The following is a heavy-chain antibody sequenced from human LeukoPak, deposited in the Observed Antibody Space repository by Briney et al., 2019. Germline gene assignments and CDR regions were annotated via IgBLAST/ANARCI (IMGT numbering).Heavy chain of an antibody. D-gene: IGHD4-17*01. CDR2: ISGSGGST. CDR1: GFTFSSYA. J-gene: IGHJ4*02. V-gene: IGHV3-23*01. Sequence: PGGSLRLSCAASGFTFSSYAMSWVRQAPGKGLERVSAISGSGGSTYYADSVKGRFTISRDNSKNTLYLQMNSLRAEDTAVYYCALPTVTTQLWDYWGQGTLVTVSS. CDR3: ALPTVTTQLWDY.